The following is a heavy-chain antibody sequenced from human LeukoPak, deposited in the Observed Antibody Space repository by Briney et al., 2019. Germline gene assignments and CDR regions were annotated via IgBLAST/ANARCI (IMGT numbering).Heavy chain of an antibody. CDR1: GYRFTSYD. CDR2: MNPSTGST. D-gene: IGHD3-10*01. Sequence: ASVKVSCKTSGYRFTSYDINWVRQATGQGLEWMGWMNPSTGSTGYSQKFQGRLTITRNTSITTGYMELSSLKSDDTAVYYCARGRFGFFGSGSRSEYYFYMDVWGKGTTVTVSS. V-gene: IGHV1-8*03. J-gene: IGHJ6*03. CDR3: ARGRFGFFGSGSRSEYYFYMDV.